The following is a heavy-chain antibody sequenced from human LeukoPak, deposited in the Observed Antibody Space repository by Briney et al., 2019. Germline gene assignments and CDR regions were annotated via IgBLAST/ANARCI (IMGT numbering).Heavy chain of an antibody. Sequence: GGSLRLPCAASGFTFSSYSMNWVRQAPGKGLEWVSSISSSSSYIYYADSVKGRFTTSRDNAKNSLYLQMNSLRAEGTAVYYCARDFHREDDYWGQGTLVTVSS. CDR2: ISSSSSYI. CDR3: ARDFHREDDY. J-gene: IGHJ4*02. CDR1: GFTFSSYS. V-gene: IGHV3-21*01.